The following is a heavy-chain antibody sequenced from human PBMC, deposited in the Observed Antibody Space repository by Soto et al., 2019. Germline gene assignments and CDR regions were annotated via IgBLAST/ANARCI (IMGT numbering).Heavy chain of an antibody. CDR3: ARNVPGASSPFEY. CDR1: GFTFSIYS. V-gene: IGHV3-21*01. Sequence: EVQLVASGGGLVKPGESLRLSCAPSGFTFSIYSMNWVRQAPGKGLEWVSSINTDSNYIYYADSVKGRFTISRDNAKYSLFLQSNSLRAEDAAVYYCARNVPGASSPFEYWGQGTLVTVSS. CDR2: INTDSNYI. D-gene: IGHD3-10*01. J-gene: IGHJ4*02.